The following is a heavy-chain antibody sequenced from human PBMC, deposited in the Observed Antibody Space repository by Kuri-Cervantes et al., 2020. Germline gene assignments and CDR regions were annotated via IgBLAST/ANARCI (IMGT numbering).Heavy chain of an antibody. V-gene: IGHV3-23*01. CDR1: GFTFSNAW. Sequence: GGSLRLSCAASGFTFSNAWMSWVRQAPGKGLEWVSAISGSGGSTYYADSVKGRFTISRDNSKNTLYLQMNSLRDEDTAVYYCAREQQLVLYYWGQGTLVTVSS. D-gene: IGHD6-13*01. CDR3: AREQQLVLYY. J-gene: IGHJ4*02. CDR2: ISGSGGST.